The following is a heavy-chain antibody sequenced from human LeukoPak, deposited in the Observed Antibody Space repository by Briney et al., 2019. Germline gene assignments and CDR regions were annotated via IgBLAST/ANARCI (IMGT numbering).Heavy chain of an antibody. CDR2: ISASGDTT. V-gene: IGHV3-23*01. CDR1: GFSFSGYA. J-gene: IGHJ4*02. CDR3: AKDSATYGRFDY. Sequence: KSGGSLRLSCTASGFSFSGYAMSWVRQAPGKGLKWVSTISASGDTTYYADSVKGRFTISRDNSKNTLYLQMNSLRAEDTAVYFCAKDSATYGRFDYWGQGSLVTVSS. D-gene: IGHD3-10*01.